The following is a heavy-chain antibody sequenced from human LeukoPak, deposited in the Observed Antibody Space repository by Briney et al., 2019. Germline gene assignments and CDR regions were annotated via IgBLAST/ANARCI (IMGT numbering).Heavy chain of an antibody. CDR3: AKYQRQWLPKGGFDY. V-gene: IGHV3-30*18. Sequence: PGGSLRLSCAASGFTFSSYGMHWVRQAPGKGLEWVAAISYDGNNKYYADSVKGRFTISRDNSKNTLYLQMDNLRAEDTAVYYCAKYQRQWLPKGGFDYWGQGTLVTVSS. D-gene: IGHD6-19*01. CDR2: ISYDGNNK. J-gene: IGHJ4*02. CDR1: GFTFSSYG.